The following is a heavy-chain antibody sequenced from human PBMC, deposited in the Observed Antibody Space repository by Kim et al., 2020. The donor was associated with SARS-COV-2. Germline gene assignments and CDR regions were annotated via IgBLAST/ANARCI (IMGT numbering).Heavy chain of an antibody. D-gene: IGHD6-13*01. CDR3: ARDAPEAGTDYDY. CDR2: ISYDGSNK. Sequence: GGSLRLSCAASGFTFSSYAMHWVRQAPGKGLEWVAVISYDGSNKYYADSVKGRFTISRDNSKNTLYLQMNSLRAEDTAVYYCARDAPEAGTDYDYWGQGTLVTVSS. V-gene: IGHV3-30*04. CDR1: GFTFSSYA. J-gene: IGHJ4*02.